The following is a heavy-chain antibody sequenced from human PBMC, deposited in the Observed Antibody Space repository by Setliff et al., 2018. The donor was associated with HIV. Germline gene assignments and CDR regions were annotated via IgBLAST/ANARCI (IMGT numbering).Heavy chain of an antibody. CDR3: ARGRHYYDILTGYYKEVEYFHY. Sequence: PSETLSLTCAVYDGSFSDYYWTWIRQTPGKGLEWIGEICHTGSTNYNPSLKSRVTISVDTSKNQFSLRLTSVTAADTAVYYCARGRHYYDILTGYYKEVEYFHYWGQGTVVTVSS. J-gene: IGHJ4*01. CDR2: ICHTGST. D-gene: IGHD3-9*01. CDR1: DGSFSDYY. V-gene: IGHV4-34*01.